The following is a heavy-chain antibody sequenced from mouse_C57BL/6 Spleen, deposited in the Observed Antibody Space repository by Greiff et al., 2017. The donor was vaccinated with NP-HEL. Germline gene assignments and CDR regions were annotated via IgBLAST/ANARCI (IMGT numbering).Heavy chain of an antibody. CDR3: ARGPTYYGSSSYYFDY. CDR1: GYTFTDHT. CDR2: IYPRDGST. D-gene: IGHD1-1*01. V-gene: IGHV1-78*01. Sequence: QVQLKESDAELVKPGASVKISCKVSGYTFTDHTIHWMKQRPEQGLEWIGYIYPRDGSTKYNEKFKGKATLTADKSSSTAYMQLNSLTSEDSAVYFCARGPTYYGSSSYYFDYWGQGTTLTVSS. J-gene: IGHJ2*01.